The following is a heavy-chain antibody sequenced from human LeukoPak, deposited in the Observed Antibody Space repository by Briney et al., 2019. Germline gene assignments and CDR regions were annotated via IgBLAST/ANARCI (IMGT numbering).Heavy chain of an antibody. Sequence: GGSLRLSCAASGFTFDDYAMHWVRQAPGKGLEWVSGISWESDTIGYADSVKGRFTISRDNAKNSLYLQVNSLRAEDTALYYCAKSGHSSGWTDYFDYWGQGTLVTVSS. CDR1: GFTFDDYA. J-gene: IGHJ4*02. D-gene: IGHD6-19*01. CDR3: AKSGHSSGWTDYFDY. V-gene: IGHV3-9*01. CDR2: ISWESDTI.